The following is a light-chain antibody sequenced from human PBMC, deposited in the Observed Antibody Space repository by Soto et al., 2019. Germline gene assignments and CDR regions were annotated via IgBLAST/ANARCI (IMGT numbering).Light chain of an antibody. CDR3: QHYNNWPQT. J-gene: IGKJ1*01. CDR1: QSVSGN. V-gene: IGKV3-15*01. CDR2: GAS. Sequence: EIVMTQSPATLSVSPGERATLSCRARQSVSGNLAWYQQKPGQAPRLLIYGASTRATGITVRFSGSGSGTEFTLTISSLQSEDFAVYYCQHYNNWPQTFGQGTKVEIK.